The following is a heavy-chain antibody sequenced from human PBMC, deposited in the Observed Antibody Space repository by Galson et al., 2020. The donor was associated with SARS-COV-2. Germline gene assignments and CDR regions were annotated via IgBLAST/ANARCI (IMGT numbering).Heavy chain of an antibody. V-gene: IGHV4-61*02. CDR1: GASISSGPYY. D-gene: IGHD3-3*02. CDR3: ASGNSSCVNIFGILTGSCGMDE. Sequence: SETLSLTCTVSGASISSGPYYWSWIRQPAGKGLEWIGRIYKSGRTDYNPSLWSEATMSADTSKNQFSLKLSSVTAADTAVYYCASGNSSCVNIFGILTGSCGMDEWGQGTTGTVAS. CDR2: IYKSGRT. J-gene: IGHJ6*01.